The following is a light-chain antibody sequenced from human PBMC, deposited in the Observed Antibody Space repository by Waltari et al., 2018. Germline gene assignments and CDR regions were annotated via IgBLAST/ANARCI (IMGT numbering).Light chain of an antibody. CDR2: RDD. V-gene: IGLV1-47*01. J-gene: IGLJ1*01. CDR1: NSNIGRNS. Sequence: QSVLTQPPSVSGTPGQTVTISCFGTNSNIGRNSVFWYQQLPGTAPKPLICRDDQRPSGLPDRFSGSKSGTSASLAIRGLRSEDEANYYCAAWDDSLSVSYVFGSGTKVTV. CDR3: AAWDDSLSVSYV.